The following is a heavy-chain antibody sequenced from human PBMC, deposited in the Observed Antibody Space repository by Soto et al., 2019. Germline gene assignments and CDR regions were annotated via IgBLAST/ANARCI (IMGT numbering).Heavy chain of an antibody. CDR2: ISYSGST. V-gene: IGHV4-31*03. CDR3: ARSAQWDGFDP. CDR1: AGSISTINYY. J-gene: IGHJ3*01. Sequence: QVQLQESGPRLVRPSQTLSLTCTDSAGSISTINYYWSWIRQHPEKVLEWFGYISYSGSTFHHSSLKSRFTLSLDTSKKQVSLTRTSVTAADPAVYYCARSAQWDGFDPWGQGTMVTVSS. D-gene: IGHD2-8*01.